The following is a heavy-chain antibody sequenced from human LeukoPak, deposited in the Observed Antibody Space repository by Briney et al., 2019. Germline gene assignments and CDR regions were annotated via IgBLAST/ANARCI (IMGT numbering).Heavy chain of an antibody. V-gene: IGHV5-51*01. J-gene: IGHJ3*02. D-gene: IGHD2-21*02. CDR3: ARHPAYCGGDCYFDI. CDR2: IYPGDSDT. CDR1: GYSFTSYW. Sequence: GEALQISCQGSGYSFTSYWLGWVRPMPGKGLEWMGIIYPGDSDTRYSPSLQGQVTISADKSISTAYLQWSSLKASDTAMYYCARHPAYCGGDCYFDIWGQGTMVTVSS.